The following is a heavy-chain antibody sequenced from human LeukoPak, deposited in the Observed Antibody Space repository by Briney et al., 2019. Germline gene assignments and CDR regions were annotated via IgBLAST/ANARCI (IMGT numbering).Heavy chain of an antibody. CDR1: GFTFRNYG. D-gene: IGHD3-10*01. J-gene: IGHJ4*02. CDR3: AKYYYGSGSPIFDY. Sequence: GGSLRLSCAASGFTFRNYGMHWVRQAPGKGLEWVAVISSDGNEKYYADSVKGRFTISRDNSKYTLYLQMNSLRAEDTAVYYCAKYYYGSGSPIFDYWGQGTLVTVSS. V-gene: IGHV3-30*18. CDR2: ISSDGNEK.